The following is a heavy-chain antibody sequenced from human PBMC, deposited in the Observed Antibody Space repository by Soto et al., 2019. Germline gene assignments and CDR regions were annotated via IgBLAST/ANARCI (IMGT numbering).Heavy chain of an antibody. J-gene: IGHJ4*02. Sequence: GASVKVCCKASGYTFTNFGISWVRQDPGQGLEWMGWISAYNGNTNYAQKFQGRVTMTTDTSTSTAYMEVNSLKTEDTAVYYCSFSPYYYDSSGSNTVWRYRGQGTLVTVSS. CDR2: ISAYNGNT. CDR1: GYTFTNFG. CDR3: SFSPYYYDSSGSNTVWRY. D-gene: IGHD3-22*01. V-gene: IGHV1-18*01.